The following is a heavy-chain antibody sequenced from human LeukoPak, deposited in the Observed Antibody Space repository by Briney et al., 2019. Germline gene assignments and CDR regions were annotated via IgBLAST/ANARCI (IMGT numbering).Heavy chain of an antibody. CDR2: ISSSSGYK. Sequence: GGSLTLSCAVSGFTFSSYSMTWVRQAPGKGLEWVSSISSSSGYKYYADSVKGRFTISRDNAKNSLYLQMDRLRAEDAAVYYCARTSGESTAALRAPFDYWGQGTLATVSS. J-gene: IGHJ4*02. CDR1: GFTFSSYS. CDR3: ARTSGESTAALRAPFDY. V-gene: IGHV3-21*01. D-gene: IGHD6-6*01.